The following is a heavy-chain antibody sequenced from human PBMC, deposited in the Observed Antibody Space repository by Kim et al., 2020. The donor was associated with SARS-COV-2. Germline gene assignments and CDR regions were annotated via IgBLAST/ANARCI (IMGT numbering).Heavy chain of an antibody. Sequence: ASVKVSCKASGYTFTSYAMNWVRQAPGQVLEWMGWSNTNTGNPTYAQGCTGRFVFPLDTSVSTAYLQISSLKPEDTAVYYFSRDYSNAFNYYYYMYVWGK. D-gene: IGHD4-4*01. V-gene: IGHV7-4-1*02. J-gene: IGHJ6*03. CDR1: GYTFTSYA. CDR2: SNTNTGNP. CDR3: SRDYSNAFNYYYYMYV.